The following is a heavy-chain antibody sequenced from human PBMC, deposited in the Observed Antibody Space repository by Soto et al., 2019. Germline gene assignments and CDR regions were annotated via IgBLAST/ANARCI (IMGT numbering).Heavy chain of an antibody. CDR3: ARHEGYCSSTSCRNYYYYYMDV. J-gene: IGHJ6*03. CDR2: IYYSGST. V-gene: IGHV4-39*01. CDR1: GGSISSSSYY. Sequence: ETLSLTCTVSGGSISSSSYYWGWIRQPPGKGLEWIGSIYYSGSTYYNPSLKSRVTISVDTSKNQFSLKLSSVTAADTAVYYCARHEGYCSSTSCRNYYYYYMDVWGKGTTVTVSS. D-gene: IGHD2-2*01.